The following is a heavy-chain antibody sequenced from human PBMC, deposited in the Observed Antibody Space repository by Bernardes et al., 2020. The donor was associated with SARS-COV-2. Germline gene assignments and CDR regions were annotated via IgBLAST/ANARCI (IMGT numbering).Heavy chain of an antibody. CDR1: GYTFTYISYY. Sequence: ASVKVSCEASGYTFTYISYYLHWVRQAPGQPPEWMGWVFPADGTTNYAQKFQDRVSLTRDTSINTAFMEMYGLTPDDTAVYYCARGPTGGSGSYSLDFWGQGTLVSVSS. CDR3: ARGPTGGSGSYSLDF. CDR2: VFPADGTT. J-gene: IGHJ4*02. D-gene: IGHD3-10*01. V-gene: IGHV1-2*02.